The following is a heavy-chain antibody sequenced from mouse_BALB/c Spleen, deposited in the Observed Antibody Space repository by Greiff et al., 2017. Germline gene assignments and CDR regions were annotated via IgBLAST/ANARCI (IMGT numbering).Heavy chain of an antibody. V-gene: IGHV5-6*01. CDR1: GFTFSSYG. CDR3: ARRTSSYDAMDY. J-gene: IGHJ4*01. Sequence: EVQGVESGGDLVKPGGSLKLSCAASGFTFSSYGMSWVRQTPDKRLEWVATISSGGSYTYYPDSVKGRFTISRDNAKNTLYLQMSSLKSEDTAMYYCARRTSSYDAMDYWGQGTSVTVSS. CDR2: ISSGGSYT. D-gene: IGHD1-1*01.